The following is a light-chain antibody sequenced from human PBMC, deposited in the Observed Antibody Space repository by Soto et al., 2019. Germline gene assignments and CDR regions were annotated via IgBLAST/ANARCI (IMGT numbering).Light chain of an antibody. CDR1: QSVSSY. CDR2: DAS. Sequence: EIVVTQSRSTLSFSPVGRSTLSGRASQSVSSYLAWYQQKPGQAPRLLIYDASNRATGIPARFSGSGSGTDFTLTITSLEPEDFAVYYCQHRSNWLAFGGGTKVDIK. V-gene: IGKV3-11*01. J-gene: IGKJ4*01. CDR3: QHRSNWLA.